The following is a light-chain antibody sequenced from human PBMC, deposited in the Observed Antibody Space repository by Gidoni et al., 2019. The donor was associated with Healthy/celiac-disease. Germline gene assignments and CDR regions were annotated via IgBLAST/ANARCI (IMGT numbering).Light chain of an antibody. CDR2: DAS. CDR1: QSVSSY. CDR3: QQRSNRPQT. J-gene: IGKJ2*01. V-gene: IGKV3-11*01. Sequence: IVLTQSPATLSLSPGERATLSCRASQSVSSYLAWYQQKPGQAPRLLIYDASNRATGIPARFSGSGSGTDFTLTIVSLEPEDVAVYYCQQRSNRPQTFGQXTRLEIK.